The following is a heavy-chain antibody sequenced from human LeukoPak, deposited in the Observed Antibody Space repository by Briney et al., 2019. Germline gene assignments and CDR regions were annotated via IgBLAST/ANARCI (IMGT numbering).Heavy chain of an antibody. J-gene: IGHJ3*02. CDR1: GDSISSSNW. D-gene: IGHD2-2*01. CDR2: IFYNEGT. CDR3: VKSNSRYQPWTLDI. Sequence: SGTLSLTCTVSGDSISSSNWWSWVRQPPGKGLEWIGYIFYNEGTSYNPSLKSRVTISVDTSNNQLSLKVNSVTAADTAMYYCVKSNSRYQPWTLDIWGRGTMVTVSS. V-gene: IGHV4-4*02.